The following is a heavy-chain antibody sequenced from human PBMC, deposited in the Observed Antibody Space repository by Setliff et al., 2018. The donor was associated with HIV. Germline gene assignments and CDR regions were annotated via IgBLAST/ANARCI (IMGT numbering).Heavy chain of an antibody. J-gene: IGHJ4*01. V-gene: IGHV4-38-2*02. CDR2: IYHSATT. CDR3: AKPDGKYPFDH. D-gene: IGHD2-2*01. CDR1: GSFINSDY. Sequence: KPSETLSLTCTVSGSFINSDYWGWIRQPPGKGLEWIGSIYHSATTYYNPSLWGRVTISIDTSKNQFSLSLSSMTAADTAVYYCAKPDGKYPFDHWGLEPWSPSPQ.